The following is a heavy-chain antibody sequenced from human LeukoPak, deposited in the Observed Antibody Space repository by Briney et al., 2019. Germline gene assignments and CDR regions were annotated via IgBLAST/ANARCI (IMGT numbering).Heavy chain of an antibody. Sequence: ASVKVSCKASGYTFTDHYMHWVRQAPGQGLEWMGIINPVGGGTTYAQHFQGRVTMTRDTSTSTVYMELRSLRSEDTAVYYCERDFRATFGGVDYWGQGTLVTVSP. CDR2: INPVGGGT. D-gene: IGHD3-16*01. J-gene: IGHJ4*02. CDR1: GYTFTDHY. CDR3: ERDFRATFGGVDY. V-gene: IGHV1-46*01.